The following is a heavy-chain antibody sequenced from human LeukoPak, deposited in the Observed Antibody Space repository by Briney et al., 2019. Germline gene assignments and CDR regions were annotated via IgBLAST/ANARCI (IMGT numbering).Heavy chain of an antibody. V-gene: IGHV3-7*01. D-gene: IGHD3-22*01. CDR2: IKEDGRIK. CDR3: ALIDAGVGITYYMDV. CDR1: GLTLSSFW. Sequence: GGSLRLSCAASGLTLSSFWMSWVRQAPGKGLEWAANIKEDGRIKNYVDSVKGRFTISRDNAKKSVYLQMSSLRVEDTAMYYCALIDAGVGITYYMDVWGKGTTVTVSS. J-gene: IGHJ6*03.